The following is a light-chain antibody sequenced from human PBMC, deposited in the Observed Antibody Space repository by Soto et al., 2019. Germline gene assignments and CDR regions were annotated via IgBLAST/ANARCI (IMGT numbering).Light chain of an antibody. CDR2: GAS. CDR3: QHYSTGLWT. CDR1: QSVSTK. Sequence: EIVMTQSPATLSVSPGERATLSCRASQSVSTKLAWYQQKSGQGPRLLIYGASTRATGIPARFSGSGSGTEFTLTITSLQSEDFALYYCQHYSTGLWTFGQGTKVEIK. V-gene: IGKV3-15*01. J-gene: IGKJ1*01.